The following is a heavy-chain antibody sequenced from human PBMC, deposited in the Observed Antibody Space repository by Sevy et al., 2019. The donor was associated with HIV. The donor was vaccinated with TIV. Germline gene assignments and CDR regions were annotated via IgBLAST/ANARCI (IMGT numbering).Heavy chain of an antibody. J-gene: IGHJ5*02. CDR3: ARVFDYDTSGYYPFDP. Sequence: ASVKVSCKASGYTFNDYYIHWVRQAPGQGLEWMGWINSKSGGTNYVQKFQGRVTMTRDTSISTAYMELSRLRSDDTAVYYCARVFDYDTSGYYPFDPWGQGTLVTVSS. CDR2: INSKSGGT. D-gene: IGHD3-22*01. CDR1: GYTFNDYY. V-gene: IGHV1-2*02.